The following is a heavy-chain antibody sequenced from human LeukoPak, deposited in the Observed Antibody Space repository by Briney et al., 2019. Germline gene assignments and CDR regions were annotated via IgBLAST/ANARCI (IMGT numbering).Heavy chain of an antibody. V-gene: IGHV1-18*01. J-gene: IGHJ4*02. CDR2: ISGYNGNT. Sequence: GASVKVSCKASGYTFSSYGIAWVRQAPGQGLEWVGWISGYNGNTNYAQKLQGRVSMTTDTSTTTAYMELRSLTSDDTALYYCARSSLGTITAGPFDYWGQGTLVTVSS. CDR3: ARSSLGTITAGPFDY. CDR1: GYTFSSYG. D-gene: IGHD5-12*01.